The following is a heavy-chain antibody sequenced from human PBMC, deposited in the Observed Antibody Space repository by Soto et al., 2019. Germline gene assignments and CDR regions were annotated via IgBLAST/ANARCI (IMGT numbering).Heavy chain of an antibody. CDR1: GFTFDDYA. Sequence: EVQLVESGGGLVQPGRSLRLSCAASGFTFDDYAMHWVRQVPGKGLEWVSGINWNSGSIGYGDSVKGRFAISRDNAKSSLQLQMNSLSAEDTAFYYCVKDESINWYCGHFRHWGQGTLVTVSS. J-gene: IGHJ1*01. CDR2: INWNSGSI. D-gene: IGHD6-13*01. V-gene: IGHV3-9*01. CDR3: VKDESINWYCGHFRH.